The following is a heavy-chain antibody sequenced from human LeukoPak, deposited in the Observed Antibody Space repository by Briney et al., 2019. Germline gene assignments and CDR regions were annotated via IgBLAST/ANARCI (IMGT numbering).Heavy chain of an antibody. J-gene: IGHJ4*02. CDR3: ARVSEGGYSGYDFWGLDY. D-gene: IGHD5-12*01. CDR1: GYTFTSYA. Sequence: ASVKVSCKASGYTFTSYAMNWVRQAPGQGLEWMGWINTNTGNPTYAQGFTGRFVFSLDTSVSTAYLQISSLKAEDTAVYYCARVSEGGYSGYDFWGLDYWGQGTLVTVSS. V-gene: IGHV7-4-1*02. CDR2: INTNTGNP.